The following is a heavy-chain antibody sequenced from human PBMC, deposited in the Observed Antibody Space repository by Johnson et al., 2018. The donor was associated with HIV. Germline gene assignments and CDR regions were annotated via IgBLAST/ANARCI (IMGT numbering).Heavy chain of an antibody. D-gene: IGHD5-18*01. CDR1: GFTFRSYA. Sequence: QVQLVESGGGVVQPGRSLRLSCTASGFTFRSYAMHWVRQAPGKGLEWVALISYDGSNKYYADSVKGRFTISRDNSKNTLYLQMNSLTSEDTAVYYCAKERLLHDAFDIWGQGKMVTVSS. CDR3: AKERLLHDAFDI. V-gene: IGHV3-30*18. CDR2: ISYDGSNK. J-gene: IGHJ3*02.